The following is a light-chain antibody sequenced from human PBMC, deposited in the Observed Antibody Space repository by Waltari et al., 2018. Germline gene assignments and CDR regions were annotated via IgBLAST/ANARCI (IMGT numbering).Light chain of an antibody. CDR3: YSTDRTGKQRV. CDR2: EDN. CDR1: ALPHTY. Sequence: SYELTQPPSVSVSPGQTARITCSGDALPHTYGYWYQQKSGQAPVLVIYEDNKRRSGIPERFSGSSSGTMVTLTISGAQVEDEGDYYCYSTDRTGKQRVFGGGTKLTVL. V-gene: IGLV3-10*01. J-gene: IGLJ2*01.